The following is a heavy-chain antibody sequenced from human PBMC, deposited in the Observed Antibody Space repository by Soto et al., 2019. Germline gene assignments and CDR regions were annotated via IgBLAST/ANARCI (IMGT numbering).Heavy chain of an antibody. CDR1: GYSFTKYW. Sequence: PGESLKISCKGSGYSFTKYWISWVRQMPGKGLEWMGRIDPSDSYINYSPSFQGHVTISADKSINTAYLQWSGLRASDTAIYYCARHYICRGGDCYYYGMDVWGQGTTVTV. V-gene: IGHV5-10-1*01. CDR3: ARHYICRGGDCYYYGMDV. D-gene: IGHD3-16*01. CDR2: IDPSDSYI. J-gene: IGHJ6*02.